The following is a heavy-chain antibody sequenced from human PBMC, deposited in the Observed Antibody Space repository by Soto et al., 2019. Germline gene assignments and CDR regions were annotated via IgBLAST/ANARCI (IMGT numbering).Heavy chain of an antibody. Sequence: QVQLQQWGAGLLKPSETLSLNCAVYGGSFSGYYWSWIRQPPGKGLEWIGEINHRGSINYNPSLKSRVTVSVDTSKNESAPKRNAVTAADPAVVYSARGSRMRIPAASGRDYSYHGLDVWGQGTAVTVSS. CDR2: INHRGSI. V-gene: IGHV4-34*01. CDR3: ARGSRMRIPAASGRDYSYHGLDV. CDR1: GGSFSGYY. J-gene: IGHJ6*02. D-gene: IGHD2-15*01.